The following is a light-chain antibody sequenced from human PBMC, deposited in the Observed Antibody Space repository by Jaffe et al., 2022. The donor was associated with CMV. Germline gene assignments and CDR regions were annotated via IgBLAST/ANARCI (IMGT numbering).Light chain of an antibody. CDR1: SSDVGGYNY. CDR2: DVT. CDR3: CSYVVGYAVA. Sequence: QSALTQPRSVSGSPGQSVTISCTGTSSDVGGYNYVSWYQQHPGKAPKLMIFDVTKRPSGVPDRFSGSKSGNTASLIISGLQADDDADYYCCSYVVGYAVAFGGGTKVTVL. J-gene: IGLJ2*01. V-gene: IGLV2-11*01.